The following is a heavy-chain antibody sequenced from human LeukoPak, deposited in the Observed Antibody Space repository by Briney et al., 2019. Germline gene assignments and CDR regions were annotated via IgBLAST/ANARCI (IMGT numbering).Heavy chain of an antibody. J-gene: IGHJ4*02. Sequence: GASVKVSCKASGGTFSSYAISWVRQAPGQGLEWMGGIIPIFGTANYAQKFQGRVTVTADESTSTAYMELSSLRSEDTAVYYCARGNSRSLLPYYFDYWGQGTLVTVSS. CDR3: ARGNSRSLLPYYFDY. V-gene: IGHV1-69*13. CDR2: IIPIFGTA. CDR1: GGTFSSYA. D-gene: IGHD2-21*01.